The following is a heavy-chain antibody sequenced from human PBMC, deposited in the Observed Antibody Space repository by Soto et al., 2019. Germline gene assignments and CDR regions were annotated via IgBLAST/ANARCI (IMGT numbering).Heavy chain of an antibody. CDR2: ISGSGGST. CDR1: GFTFSSYA. J-gene: IGHJ6*03. Sequence: GGSLRLSRAASGFTFSSYAMSWVRQAPGKGLEWVSAISGSGGSTYYADSVKGRFTISRDNSKNTLYLQMNSLRAEDTAVYYCAKDQGETYYDFWSGYFYYYYYMDVWGKGTTVTVSS. V-gene: IGHV3-23*01. CDR3: AKDQGETYYDFWSGYFYYYYYMDV. D-gene: IGHD3-3*01.